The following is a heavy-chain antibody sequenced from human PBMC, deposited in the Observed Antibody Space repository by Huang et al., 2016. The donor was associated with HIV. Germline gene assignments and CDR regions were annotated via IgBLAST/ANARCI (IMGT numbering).Heavy chain of an antibody. J-gene: IGHJ4*02. CDR1: GGSITDSNYY. D-gene: IGHD3-10*01. Sequence: QLQLQESGPGLVRPSETLSLICTVSGGSITDSNYYWGWIRQPPGKGLEWIGSIYYSGDTDYNPPLKSRGTRSVDTSKNRFSLDIRSVAVADTAIYYCARHFGSWSGYFDSWGQGTLVPVSS. CDR3: ARHFGSWSGYFDS. V-gene: IGHV4-39*01. CDR2: IYYSGDT.